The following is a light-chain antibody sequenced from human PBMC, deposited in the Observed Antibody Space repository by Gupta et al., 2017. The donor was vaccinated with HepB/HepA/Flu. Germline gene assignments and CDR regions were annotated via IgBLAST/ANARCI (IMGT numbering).Light chain of an antibody. J-gene: IGLJ2*01. CDR2: GNN. CDR3: QSYDSSLSVVI. CDR1: SSNIGAGSD. Sequence: SVLTQPPSVHGAHGKRVPLSFYWSSSNIGAGSDVHWYPKLPGTAPKLLIFGNNNRPAGVPDRFFGSKSGTSASLSITGLQADDEADYYCQSYDSSLSVVIFGGGTKLTVL. V-gene: IGLV1-40*01.